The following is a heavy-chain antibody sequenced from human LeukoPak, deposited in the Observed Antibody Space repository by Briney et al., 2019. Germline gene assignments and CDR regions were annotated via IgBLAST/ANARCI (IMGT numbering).Heavy chain of an antibody. CDR1: GGTFSSYA. CDR2: IIPIFGTA. V-gene: IGHV1-69*13. J-gene: IGHJ6*02. D-gene: IGHD4-23*01. Sequence: GASVKVSCKASGGTFSSYAISWVRQAPGQGLEWMGGIIPIFGTANYAQKFQGRVTITADESTSAAYMELSSLRSEDTAVYYCARGFGIGGNPGSYYYGMDVWGQGTTVTVSS. CDR3: ARGFGIGGNPGSYYYGMDV.